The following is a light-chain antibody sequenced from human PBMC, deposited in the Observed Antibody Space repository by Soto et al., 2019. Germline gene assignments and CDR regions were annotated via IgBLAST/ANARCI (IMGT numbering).Light chain of an antibody. CDR3: QQYNSYST. Sequence: EIVLTQSPATLSLSPGERATLSCRASQSVGSYLGWYQQKPGQAPRLLIYDASNRATGIPARFSGSGSGTEFTLTISSLQPDDFATYYCQQYNSYSTFGQGTKVDIK. CDR1: QSVGSY. J-gene: IGKJ1*01. CDR2: DAS. V-gene: IGKV3-11*01.